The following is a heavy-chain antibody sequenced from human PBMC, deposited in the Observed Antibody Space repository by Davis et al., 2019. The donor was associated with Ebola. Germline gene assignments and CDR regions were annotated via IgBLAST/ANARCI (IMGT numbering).Heavy chain of an antibody. D-gene: IGHD3-9*01. Sequence: PGGSLRLSCAASGFTFSSYAMSWVRPAPGKGLEWVSAISGSGGSTYYADSVKGRFTISRDNSKNTLYLQMNSLRAEDTAVYYCAKSPLNYDNLTGHRWDYYYYMDVWGKGTTVTVSS. J-gene: IGHJ6*03. CDR1: GFTFSSYA. CDR3: AKSPLNYDNLTGHRWDYYYYMDV. CDR2: ISGSGGST. V-gene: IGHV3-23*01.